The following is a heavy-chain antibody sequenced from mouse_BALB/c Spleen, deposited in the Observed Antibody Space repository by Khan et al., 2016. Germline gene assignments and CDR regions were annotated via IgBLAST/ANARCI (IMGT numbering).Heavy chain of an antibody. J-gene: IGHJ3*01. Sequence: EVQLQESGAELVKPGASVKLSCTASGFNIQDTYMHWMIQRPEQGLEWIGRIDPANDNTKYDPKFQGKATITADTSSNTAYLQLSSLTSEDTAVYYCARSYYDAWFVYWGQGTLVTVSA. CDR2: IDPANDNT. CDR1: GFNIQDTY. D-gene: IGHD2-4*01. CDR3: ARSYYDAWFVY. V-gene: IGHV14-3*02.